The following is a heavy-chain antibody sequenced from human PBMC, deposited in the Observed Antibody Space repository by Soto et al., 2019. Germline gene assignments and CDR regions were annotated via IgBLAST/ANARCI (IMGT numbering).Heavy chain of an antibody. J-gene: IGHJ4*02. V-gene: IGHV4-39*01. CDR1: GGSISSSSYY. Sequence: QLQLQESGPGLVKPSETLSLTCTVSGGSISSSSYYWGWIRQPPGKGLEWIGSIYYSGSTYYNPSLNSRVNISVDRSKNQFSLKLSSVTAAETAVYYCARHEPAAPTDCWGQGTLVTVSS. CDR3: ARHEPAAPTDC. CDR2: IYYSGST. D-gene: IGHD2-2*01.